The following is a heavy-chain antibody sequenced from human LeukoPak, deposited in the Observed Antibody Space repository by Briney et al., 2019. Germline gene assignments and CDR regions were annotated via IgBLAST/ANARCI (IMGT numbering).Heavy chain of an antibody. D-gene: IGHD3-22*01. CDR3: ARGNTYYYDSSGPRDY. CDR1: GGSFSGYY. V-gene: IGHV4-34*01. CDR2: INHSGST. Sequence: ETLSLTCAVYGGSFSGYYWSWIRQPPGKGLEWIGEINHSGSTNYNPSLKSRVTISVDTSKNQFSLKLSSVTAADTAVYYCARGNTYYYDSSGPRDYWGQGTLVTVSS. J-gene: IGHJ4*02.